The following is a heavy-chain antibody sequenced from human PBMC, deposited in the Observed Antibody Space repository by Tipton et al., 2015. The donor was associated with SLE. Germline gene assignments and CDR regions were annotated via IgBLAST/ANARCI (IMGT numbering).Heavy chain of an antibody. D-gene: IGHD2-15*01. J-gene: IGHJ4*02. Sequence: GSLRLSCAVYGGSFSGYYWSWIRQPPGKGLEWIGEINHSGSTNYNPSLKSRVTISVDTSKNQFSLKLSSVTAADTAVYYCARGTDIVVVNYWSQGTLVTVSS. CDR1: GGSFSGYY. CDR3: ARGTDIVVVNY. V-gene: IGHV4-34*01. CDR2: INHSGST.